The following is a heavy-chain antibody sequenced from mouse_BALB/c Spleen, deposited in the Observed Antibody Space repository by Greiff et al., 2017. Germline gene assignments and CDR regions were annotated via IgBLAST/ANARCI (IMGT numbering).Heavy chain of an antibody. CDR3: ARDLRGGLDY. CDR1: GFTFSSYA. J-gene: IGHJ2*01. Sequence: EVKLVESGGGLVKPGGSLKLSCAASGFTFSSYAMSWVRQTPEKRLEWVASISSGGSTYYPDSVKGRFTISRDNARNILYLQMSSLRSEDTAMYYCARDLRGGLDYWGQGTTLTVSS. D-gene: IGHD2-12*01. CDR2: ISSGGST. V-gene: IGHV5-6-5*01.